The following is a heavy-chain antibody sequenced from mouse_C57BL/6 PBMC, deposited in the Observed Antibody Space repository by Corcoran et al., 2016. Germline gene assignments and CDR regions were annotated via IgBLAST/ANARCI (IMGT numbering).Heavy chain of an antibody. CDR2: INTYSGVP. J-gene: IGHJ2*01. Sequence: QIQLVQSGPELKKPGETVKISCKASGYTFTTYGMSWVKQAPGKGLKWMGWINTYSGVPTYADDFKGRFAFSLETSASTAYLQINNLKNEDTATYFCARGWVPTTALDYWGHGTTLTVSS. D-gene: IGHD1-2*01. CDR1: GYTFTTYG. CDR3: ARGWVPTTALDY. V-gene: IGHV9-3*01.